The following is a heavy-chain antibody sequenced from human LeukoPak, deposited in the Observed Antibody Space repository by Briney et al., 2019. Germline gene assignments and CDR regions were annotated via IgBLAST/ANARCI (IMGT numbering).Heavy chain of an antibody. J-gene: IGHJ5*02. CDR2: IYTSGST. V-gene: IGHV4-61*02. CDR1: GGSISSGSYY. D-gene: IGHD5-18*01. CDR3: ARDSAVADPIGFDP. Sequence: SETLSLTCTVSGGSISSGSYYWSWIRQPAGKGLEWIGRIYTSGSTNYNPSLKSRVTISVDTSKKQFSLKPSSVTAADTAVYYCARDSAVADPIGFDPWGQGTLVTVSS.